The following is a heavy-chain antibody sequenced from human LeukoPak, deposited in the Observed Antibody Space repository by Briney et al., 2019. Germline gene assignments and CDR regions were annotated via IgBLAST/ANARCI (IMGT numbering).Heavy chain of an antibody. CDR2: IDGNAGDT. Sequence: ASVKVSCKASGFTLTRHHISWVRQAPGQGLEWMGWIDGNAGDTIYAQRFQGRVTMTTDTSTNTAYMELRSLRSDDTAVYYCARRGVSGYDNFDYWGQGTLVTVSS. CDR3: ARRGVSGYDNFDY. D-gene: IGHD5-12*01. J-gene: IGHJ4*02. V-gene: IGHV1-18*01. CDR1: GFTLTRHH.